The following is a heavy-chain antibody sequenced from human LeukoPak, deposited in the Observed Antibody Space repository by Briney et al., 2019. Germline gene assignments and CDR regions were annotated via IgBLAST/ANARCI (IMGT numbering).Heavy chain of an antibody. CDR3: ARGASIWRFIAAAGTENSPGGYYYYMDV. V-gene: IGHV1-2*02. Sequence: GASVKVSCKASGYTFTGYYMHWVRQAPGQGLEWMGWINPNSGGTNYAQKFQGRVTMTRDTSISTAYMELSRLRSDDTAVYYCARGASIWRFIAAAGTENSPGGYYYYMDVWGKGTTVTVSS. CDR2: INPNSGGT. CDR1: GYTFTGYY. D-gene: IGHD6-13*01. J-gene: IGHJ6*03.